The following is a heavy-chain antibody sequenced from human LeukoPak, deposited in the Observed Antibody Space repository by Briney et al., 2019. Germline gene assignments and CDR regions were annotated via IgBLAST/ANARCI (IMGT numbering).Heavy chain of an antibody. V-gene: IGHV3-30*18. D-gene: IGHD3-10*01. CDR1: GFTFSHYG. CDR2: MSYDGNHK. Sequence: GTSLRLSCAATGFTFSHYGIPWVRQAPGKGLEWVAVMSYDGNHKLYADSVKGRFIVSRNNSKNTLDLQMNSLRPEDSGIYYCAKDALSYYSYTYGSFDYWGQGTLVTVSS. CDR3: AKDALSYYSYTYGSFDY. J-gene: IGHJ4*02.